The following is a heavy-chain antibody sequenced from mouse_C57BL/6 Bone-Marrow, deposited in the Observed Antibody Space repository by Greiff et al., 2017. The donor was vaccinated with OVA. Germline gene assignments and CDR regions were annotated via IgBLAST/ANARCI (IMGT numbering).Heavy chain of an antibody. CDR2: ISYDGSN. D-gene: IGHD1-1*02. Sequence: EVKLMESGPGLVKPSQSLSLTCSVTGYSITSGYYWNWIRQFPGNKLEWMGYISYDGSNNYNPSLKNRISITRDTSKNQFFLKLNSVTTEDTATYYCARGWDYYAMDYWGQGTSVTVSS. V-gene: IGHV3-6*01. CDR1: GYSITSGYY. CDR3: ARGWDYYAMDY. J-gene: IGHJ4*01.